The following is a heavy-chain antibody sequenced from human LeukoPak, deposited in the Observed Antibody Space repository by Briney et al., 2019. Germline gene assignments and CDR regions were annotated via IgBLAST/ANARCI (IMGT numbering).Heavy chain of an antibody. V-gene: IGHV3-23*01. D-gene: IGHD4-11*01. CDR3: AKGGHYSFFDY. CDR2: ISGDGTET. J-gene: IGHJ4*02. Sequence: GGSLRPSCTASGLIFRNYAMTWVRQAPRKGLEWVSTISGDGTETFYADSVKGRFTISRDNSKNTHYLQMSSLRAEDTGIYYCAKGGHYSFFDYWGQGTLVTVSS. CDR1: GLIFRNYA.